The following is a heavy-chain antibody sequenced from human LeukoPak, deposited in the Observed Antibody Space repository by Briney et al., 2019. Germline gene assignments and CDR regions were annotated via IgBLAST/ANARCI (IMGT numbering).Heavy chain of an antibody. CDR3: AKERGRYSGSYYRSDAFDI. V-gene: IGHV3-30*18. J-gene: IGHJ3*02. CDR2: ISYDGSNK. D-gene: IGHD1-26*01. Sequence: GGSLRLSCAASGFTLSSYSMNWVRQAPGKGLEWVAVISYDGSNKYYADSVKGRFTISRDNSKNTLYLQMNSLRAEDTAVYYCAKERGRYSGSYYRSDAFDIWGQGTMVTVSS. CDR1: GFTLSSYS.